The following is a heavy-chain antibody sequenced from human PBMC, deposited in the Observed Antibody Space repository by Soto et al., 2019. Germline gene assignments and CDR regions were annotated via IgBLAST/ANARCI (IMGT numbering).Heavy chain of an antibody. D-gene: IGHD1-26*01. CDR3: ARVVVGATTWFDP. CDR2: INHSGST. J-gene: IGHJ5*02. V-gene: IGHV4-34*01. Sequence: SETLSLTCAVYGGSFSGYYGSGIRQPPGKGLEWIGEINHSGSTNYNPSLKSRVTISVDTSKNQFSLKLSSVTAADTAVYYCARVVVGATTWFDPWGQGTLVTVS. CDR1: GGSFSGYY.